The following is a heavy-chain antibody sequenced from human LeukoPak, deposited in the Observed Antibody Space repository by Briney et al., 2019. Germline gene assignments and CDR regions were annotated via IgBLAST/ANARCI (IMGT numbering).Heavy chain of an antibody. CDR3: ARGGDYYNSGTYYAFDP. CDR2: IYNRGST. CDR1: GGSISSSYYY. J-gene: IGHJ5*02. V-gene: IGHV4-39*07. D-gene: IGHD3-10*01. Sequence: SETLSLTCTVSGGSISSSYYYWGWIRQPPGKGLEWIGYIYNRGSTNYNPSLKSRVTISMDTSKNQFSLKLTSVTAADTAVYYCARGGDYYNSGTYYAFDPWGQGTLVTVSS.